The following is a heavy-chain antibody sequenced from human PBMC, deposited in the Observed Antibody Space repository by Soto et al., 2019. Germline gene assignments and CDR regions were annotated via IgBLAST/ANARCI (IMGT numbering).Heavy chain of an antibody. V-gene: IGHV3-74*01. CDR2: INSDGSST. CDR3: ARGIPSEGFDP. CDR1: GFTFSSYW. Sequence: GGSLRLSCAASGFTFSSYWMHWVRQAPGKGLVWVSRINSDGSSTSYADSVKGRFTISRDNAKNTLYLQMNSLRAEDTAVYYCARGIPSEGFDPWGQGTLVTVST. J-gene: IGHJ5*02.